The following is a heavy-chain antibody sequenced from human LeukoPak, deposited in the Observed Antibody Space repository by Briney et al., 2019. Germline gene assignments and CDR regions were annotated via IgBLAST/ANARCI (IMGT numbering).Heavy chain of an antibody. V-gene: IGHV3-53*01. CDR2: IYSGGTT. CDR3: ARVGDHFHWNLDL. CDR1: GVTVSTYY. Sequence: GSLRLSCAASGVTVSTYYMNWGRQAPGKGLEWVSIIYSGGTTYYADSVKGRFTISRDASKNTLSLQMNSLRAEDTAVYFCARVGDHFHWNLDLWGRGTLVSVSS. D-gene: IGHD3-3*02. J-gene: IGHJ2*01.